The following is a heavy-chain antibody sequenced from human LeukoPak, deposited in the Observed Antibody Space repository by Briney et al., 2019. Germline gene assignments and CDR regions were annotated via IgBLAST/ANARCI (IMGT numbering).Heavy chain of an antibody. CDR3: SRGSSLTAVGGGNWFDP. CDR1: GYSFSDYY. J-gene: IGHJ5*02. D-gene: IGHD6-13*01. CDR2: INPTSGGT. V-gene: IGHV1-2*02. Sequence: ASVKVSGKASGYSFSDYYMHWVRQAPGQGLEWMGWINPTSGGTKYEEKFQGRVIMTSDTTLSTAYMELGRLSSDDTATYFCSRGSSLTAVGGGNWFDPWGQGTLVTVSS.